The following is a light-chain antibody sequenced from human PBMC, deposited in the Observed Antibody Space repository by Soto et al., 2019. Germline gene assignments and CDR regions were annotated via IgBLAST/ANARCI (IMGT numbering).Light chain of an antibody. CDR2: GNT. V-gene: IGLV1-40*01. CDR1: SSNIGAGHD. Sequence: QSVLTQPPSVSGAPGQRVTISCTGRSSNIGAGHDVHWYQKLPGTAPKLVVFGNTRRPSGVPDRFSGSKSGTSASLAITGLQAEDEADYYCQSYDSSLNNVVFGGGTKLTVL. CDR3: QSYDSSLNNVV. J-gene: IGLJ2*01.